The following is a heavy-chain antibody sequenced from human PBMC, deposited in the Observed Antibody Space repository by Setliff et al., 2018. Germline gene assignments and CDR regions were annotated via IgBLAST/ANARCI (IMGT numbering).Heavy chain of an antibody. CDR2: INHSGST. V-gene: IGHV4-34*01. D-gene: IGHD5-12*01. CDR3: TRGPDGYTYQGAFDI. Sequence: ASETLSLTCAVYGGSFSGYYWSWIRQPPGKRLEWIGEINHSGSTNYNPSLKSRVTISVDTSKNQFSLKLSSVTAADTAVYYCTRGPDGYTYQGAFDIWGQGTMVTVSS. J-gene: IGHJ3*02. CDR1: GGSFSGYY.